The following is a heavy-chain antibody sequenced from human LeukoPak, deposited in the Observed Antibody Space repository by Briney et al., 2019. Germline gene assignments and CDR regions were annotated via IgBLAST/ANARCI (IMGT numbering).Heavy chain of an antibody. CDR3: ARWEGNTYYDFWSGIDY. D-gene: IGHD3-3*01. Sequence: SETLSLTCAVYGGSFSGYYWSWIRQPPGKGLEWIGEINHSGSTNYNPSLKSRVTISVDTSKNQFSLKLSSVTAADTAVYYCARWEGNTYYDFWSGIDYWGQGTLVTVSS. J-gene: IGHJ4*02. V-gene: IGHV4-34*01. CDR2: INHSGST. CDR1: GGSFSGYY.